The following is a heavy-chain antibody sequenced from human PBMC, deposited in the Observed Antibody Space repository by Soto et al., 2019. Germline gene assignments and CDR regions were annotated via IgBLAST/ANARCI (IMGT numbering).Heavy chain of an antibody. CDR3: ARDRDYYDSSGYSP. D-gene: IGHD3-22*01. CDR1: GYLFTSSD. J-gene: IGHJ5*02. V-gene: IGHV1-18*01. Sequence: ASVKVSCKASGYLFTSSDINWVRQATGQGLEWMGWLNPTTGNTNYAQKLQGRVTMTTDTSTSTAYMELRSLRSDDTAVYYCARDRDYYDSSGYSPWGQGTLVTVSS. CDR2: LNPTTGNT.